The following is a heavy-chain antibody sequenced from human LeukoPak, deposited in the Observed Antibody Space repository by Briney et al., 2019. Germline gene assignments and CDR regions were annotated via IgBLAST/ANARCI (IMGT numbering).Heavy chain of an antibody. Sequence: PGGSLRLSCAASGFTFSSYGMHWVRQAPGKGLEWVAVISYDGSNKYYADSVKGRFTISRDNSKNTLYLQMNSLRAEDTAVYYCARRVGGTVYNYYYGMDVWGQGTTVTVSS. J-gene: IGHJ6*02. D-gene: IGHD1-26*01. CDR3: ARRVGGTVYNYYYGMDV. CDR1: GFTFSSYG. V-gene: IGHV3-30*03. CDR2: ISYDGSNK.